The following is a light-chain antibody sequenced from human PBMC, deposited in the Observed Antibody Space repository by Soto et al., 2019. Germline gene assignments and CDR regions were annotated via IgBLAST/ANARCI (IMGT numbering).Light chain of an antibody. CDR3: QQYNNWPYT. J-gene: IGKJ2*01. CDR2: DAS. CDR1: QSVGSN. Sequence: EIVLTHSPATLSVSPGERATLSCRASQSVGSNLAWYQQRPGQRPRLLIYDASTRATDIPARFSGGGSGTVFTLTISSLQSEDFAVYYCQQYNNWPYTFGQGTKLQIK. V-gene: IGKV3-15*01.